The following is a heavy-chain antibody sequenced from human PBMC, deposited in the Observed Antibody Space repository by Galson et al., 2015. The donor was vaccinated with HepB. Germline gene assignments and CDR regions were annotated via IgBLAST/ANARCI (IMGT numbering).Heavy chain of an antibody. CDR2: ISWDGGST. V-gene: IGHV3-43*01. D-gene: IGHD3-3*01. Sequence: SLRLSCAASGFTFDDYTMHWVRLPPGKGLEWVSLISWDGGSTSYATSVKGRFTISRDNSKNSLYLQMNSLRTEDTALYYCARGPPDFWSGLAYWGQGSLVTASS. CDR1: GFTFDDYT. CDR3: ARGPPDFWSGLAY. J-gene: IGHJ4*02.